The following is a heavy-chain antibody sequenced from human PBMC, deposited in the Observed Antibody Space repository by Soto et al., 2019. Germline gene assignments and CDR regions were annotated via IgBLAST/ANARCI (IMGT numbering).Heavy chain of an antibody. D-gene: IGHD2-15*01. CDR2: ISVSGSTI. CDR1: GFIFSDYY. V-gene: IGHV3-11*01. Sequence: QVQLVESGGGLVKPGGSLRLSCAASGFIFSDYYMTWIRKAPVKGLEWVAYISVSGSTIYYADSVEGRFTISRDNAKNSVFLQMTGLRADDTAVYYCARDSPYDATGLDYWGQGTVVTVSS. J-gene: IGHJ4*02. CDR3: ARDSPYDATGLDY.